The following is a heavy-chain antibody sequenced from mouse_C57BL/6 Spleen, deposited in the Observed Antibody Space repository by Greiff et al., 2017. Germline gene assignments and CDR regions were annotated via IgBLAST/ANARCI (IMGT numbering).Heavy chain of an antibody. J-gene: IGHJ2*01. CDR3: ARGGSTTVVAPNFDY. CDR2: IYPGSGST. Sequence: QVQLQQPGAELVKPGASVKMSCKASGYTFTSYWITWVKQRPGHGLEWIGDIYPGSGSTNYNEKFKSKATLTVDTSSSTAYMQLSSLTSEDSAVYYCARGGSTTVVAPNFDYWGQGTTLTVSS. V-gene: IGHV1-55*01. CDR1: GYTFTSYW. D-gene: IGHD1-1*01.